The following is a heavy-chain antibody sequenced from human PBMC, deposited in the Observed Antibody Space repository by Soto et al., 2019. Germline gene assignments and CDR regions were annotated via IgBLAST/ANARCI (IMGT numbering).Heavy chain of an antibody. D-gene: IGHD2-2*01. CDR1: GFTFSSYS. CDR2: ISSSSSYI. CDR3: ARADIVVVPAGGPVFDY. V-gene: IGHV3-21*01. Sequence: PGGSLRLSCAASGFTFSSYSMNWVRQAPGKGLEWVSSISSSSSYIYYADSVKGRFTISRDNAKNSLYLQMNSLRAEDTAVYYCARADIVVVPAGGPVFDYWGQGTLVTVSS. J-gene: IGHJ4*02.